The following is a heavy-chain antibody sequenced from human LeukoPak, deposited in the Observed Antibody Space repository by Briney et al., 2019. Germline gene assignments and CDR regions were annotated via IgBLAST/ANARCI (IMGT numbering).Heavy chain of an antibody. CDR1: GSSISSYY. D-gene: IGHD3-10*01. CDR3: ARTSGAFRSADV. CDR2: IYTSGST. J-gene: IGHJ6*02. V-gene: IGHV4-4*07. Sequence: SETLSLTCTVSGSSISSYYWSWTRQPAGKGLEWIGHIYTSGSTNYNPSLKGRVTMSVDTSKNQFSLELSSVTAADTAVYYCARTSGAFRSADVWGQGTTVTVSS.